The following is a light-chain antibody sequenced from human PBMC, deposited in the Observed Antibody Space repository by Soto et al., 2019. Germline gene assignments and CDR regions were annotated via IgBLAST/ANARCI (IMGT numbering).Light chain of an antibody. CDR2: DAS. V-gene: IGKV1-5*01. J-gene: IGKJ5*01. Sequence: DIQVTQSPPTLSSSLVDRVTITCRASQSISSWLAWYPHKPGKAPKLLVYDASTLQSGVPSRFSGSGSGTDFTLTISCLQSEDFATYYCQQYYSYPITFGQGTRLEIK. CDR3: QQYYSYPIT. CDR1: QSISSW.